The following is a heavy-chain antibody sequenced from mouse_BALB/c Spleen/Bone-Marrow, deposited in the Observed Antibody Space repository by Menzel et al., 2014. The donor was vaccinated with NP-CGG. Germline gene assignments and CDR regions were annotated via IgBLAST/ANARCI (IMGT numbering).Heavy chain of an antibody. CDR2: INPVNGGT. D-gene: IGHD1-1*01. V-gene: IGHV1S81*02. CDR3: TRSNYGYWYFDV. CDR1: GYTFTSYY. J-gene: IGHJ1*01. Sequence: QVQLQQPGAELVKPGASVKLSCKASGYTFTSYYMYWVRQRPGQGLEWIGEINPVNGGTKISEKFKSRATLTADKSSSTAFMQLSTLTSEDSAVYYCTRSNYGYWYFDVWGAGTTVTVSS.